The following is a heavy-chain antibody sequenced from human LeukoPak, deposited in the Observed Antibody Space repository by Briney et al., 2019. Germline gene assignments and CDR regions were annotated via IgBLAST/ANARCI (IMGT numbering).Heavy chain of an antibody. V-gene: IGHV3-15*01. CDR3: TTDHAVQWLEWYYFDY. J-gene: IGHJ4*01. Sequence: GGSLRLSCAASGFTFSNAWMSWVRQAPGKGLEWVGHIKSKTDGGTTDYAAPVKGRFTISRDDSKNTLYLQMNSLKTEDTAVYYCTTDHAVQWLEWYYFDYWGQGTLVTVSS. D-gene: IGHD6-19*01. CDR1: GFTFSNAW. CDR2: IKSKTDGGTT.